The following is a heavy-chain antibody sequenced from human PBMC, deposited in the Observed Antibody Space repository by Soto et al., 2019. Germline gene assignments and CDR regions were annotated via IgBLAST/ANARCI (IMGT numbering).Heavy chain of an antibody. D-gene: IGHD3-3*01. CDR1: GFSLTTSGVG. CDR3: ANRVLRAVFGLVTTTAIYFDF. Sequence: QITLNESGPTVVKPTETLTLTCTFSGFSLTTSGVGVGWVRQSPGKAPEWLAFIYWDDDKRYSTSLKSRLTITKDTSQNQVVLTMANVDPADTATYYCANRVLRAVFGLVTTTAIYFDFWGQGTPVVVSS. V-gene: IGHV2-5*02. J-gene: IGHJ4*02. CDR2: IYWDDDK.